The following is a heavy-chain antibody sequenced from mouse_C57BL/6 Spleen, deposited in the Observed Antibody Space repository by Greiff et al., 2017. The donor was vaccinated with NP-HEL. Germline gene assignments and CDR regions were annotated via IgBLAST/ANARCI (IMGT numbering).Heavy chain of an antibody. V-gene: IGHV1-15*01. CDR2: IDPETGGT. J-gene: IGHJ4*01. D-gene: IGHD2-4*01. CDR3: TGRLRRGYAMDY. Sequence: QVQLQQSGAELVRPGASVTLSCKASGYPFTDYEMHWVKQTPVHGLEWIGAIDPETGGTAYNQKFKGKAILTADKSSSTAYMELRSLTSEDSAVYYCTGRLRRGYAMDYWGQGTSVTVSS. CDR1: GYPFTDYE.